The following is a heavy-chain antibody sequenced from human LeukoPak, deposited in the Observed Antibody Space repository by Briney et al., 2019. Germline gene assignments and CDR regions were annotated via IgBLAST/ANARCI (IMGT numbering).Heavy chain of an antibody. V-gene: IGHV3-23*01. Sequence: GGSLRLSCAASGFTFSNYAMSWVRQAPGKGLEWVSAITGSGGNTYYADSVKGRFTISRDNSKNTVFLQMNSLRAEDTAVYYCARVRGDTGPFDYWGQGTLVTVSS. J-gene: IGHJ4*02. CDR1: GFTFSNYA. CDR3: ARVRGDTGPFDY. CDR2: ITGSGGNT. D-gene: IGHD3-9*01.